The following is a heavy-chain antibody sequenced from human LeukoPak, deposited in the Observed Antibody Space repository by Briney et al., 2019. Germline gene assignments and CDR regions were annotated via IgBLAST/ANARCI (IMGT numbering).Heavy chain of an antibody. CDR1: GYIFTAYY. V-gene: IGHV1-2*02. CDR2: INPNSGDT. Sequence: ASVKVSCKGSGYIFTAYYMHWVRQAPGQGLEWMGWINPNSGDTNYVQKFQGRVTMTRDTSISTAYMELSSLKTDDPAVYYCASIVGARTSGFDYWGQGTLVTVSS. CDR3: ASIVGARTSGFDY. J-gene: IGHJ4*02. D-gene: IGHD1-26*01.